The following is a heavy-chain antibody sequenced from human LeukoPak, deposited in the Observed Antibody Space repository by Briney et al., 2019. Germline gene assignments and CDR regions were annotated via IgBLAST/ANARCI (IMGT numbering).Heavy chain of an antibody. CDR2: LYIGGNT. Sequence: TGGSLRLSCAASGLTVNNNYMNWVRQAPGKGLEWVSALYIGGNTYYADSVRGRFTISRDNSKNTLYLQMNSLRAEDTAIYYCMTAAGYNFGQYWGQGTLVTVSS. J-gene: IGHJ4*02. CDR3: MTAAGYNFGQY. CDR1: GLTVNNNY. D-gene: IGHD5-18*01. V-gene: IGHV3-53*01.